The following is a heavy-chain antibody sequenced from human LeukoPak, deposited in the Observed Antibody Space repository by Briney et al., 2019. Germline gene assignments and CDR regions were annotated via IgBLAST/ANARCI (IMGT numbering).Heavy chain of an antibody. Sequence: PGGSLRLSCAASGFTFSSYAMSWVRQAPGKGLEWVSAISGSGGSTYYADSVKGRFTISRDNSKNTLYLQMNSLRAEDTAVYYCAKVSPLLTFGGVIVIPRGYFDYWGQGTLVTVSS. CDR1: GFTFSSYA. CDR3: AKVSPLLTFGGVIVIPRGYFDY. D-gene: IGHD3-16*02. V-gene: IGHV3-23*01. J-gene: IGHJ4*02. CDR2: ISGSGGST.